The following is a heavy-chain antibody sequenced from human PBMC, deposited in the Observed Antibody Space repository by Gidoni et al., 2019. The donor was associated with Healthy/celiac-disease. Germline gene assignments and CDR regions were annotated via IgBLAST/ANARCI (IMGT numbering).Heavy chain of an antibody. CDR2: ISYDGSNK. J-gene: IGHJ3*02. CDR1: GCTFSSYA. CDR3: ARGGEWEPYDAFDI. V-gene: IGHV3-30*04. D-gene: IGHD1-26*01. Sequence: QVQLVESGGGVVQPGRSLRLSWAASGCTFSSYAMHWVRQAPGKGLEWVAVISYDGSNKYYADSVKGRFTISRDNSKNTLYLQMNSLRAEDTAVYYCARGGEWEPYDAFDIWGQGTMVTVSS.